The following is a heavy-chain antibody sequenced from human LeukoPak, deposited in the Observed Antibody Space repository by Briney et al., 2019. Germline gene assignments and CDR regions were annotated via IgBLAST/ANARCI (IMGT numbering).Heavy chain of an antibody. CDR3: AELYYYGSGPGMDV. J-gene: IGHJ6*02. CDR2: IIPIFGTA. D-gene: IGHD3-10*01. CDR1: GGTFSSYA. V-gene: IGHV1-69*13. Sequence: SVKVSCTASGGTFSSYAISWVRQAPGQGLEWMGGIIPIFGTANYAQKFQGRVTITADESTSTAYMELSSLRSEDTAVYYCAELYYYGSGPGMDVWGQGTTVTVSS.